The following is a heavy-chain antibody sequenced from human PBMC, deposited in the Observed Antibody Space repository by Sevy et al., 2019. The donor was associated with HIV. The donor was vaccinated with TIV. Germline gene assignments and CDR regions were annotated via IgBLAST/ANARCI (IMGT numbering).Heavy chain of an antibody. CDR2: ISGSGGYT. J-gene: IGHJ4*02. V-gene: IGHV3-23*01. CDR3: EAITTAGRDY. D-gene: IGHD6-13*01. CDR1: GFIFSSYV. Sequence: GGSLRLSCAASGFIFSSYVMTWVRQAPGKGLEWVSTISGSGGYTYYAESVKGRFTISRDNSNNILYLQMNNLRAEDTAVYYCEAITTAGRDYWGQGTLVTVSS.